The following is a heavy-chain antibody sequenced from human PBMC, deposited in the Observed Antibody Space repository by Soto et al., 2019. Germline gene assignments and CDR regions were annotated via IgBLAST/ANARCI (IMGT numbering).Heavy chain of an antibody. CDR1: GFTFSSYE. J-gene: IGHJ5*02. CDR3: ARMGGSGWPNNWFDP. D-gene: IGHD6-19*01. Sequence: PGGFLRLSCAASGFTFSSYEMNWVRQAPGKGVEWVSYISSSGSTIYYADSVKGRFTISRDNAKNSLYLQMNSLRAEDTAVYYCARMGGSGWPNNWFDPWGQGTLVTVSS. V-gene: IGHV3-48*03. CDR2: ISSSGSTI.